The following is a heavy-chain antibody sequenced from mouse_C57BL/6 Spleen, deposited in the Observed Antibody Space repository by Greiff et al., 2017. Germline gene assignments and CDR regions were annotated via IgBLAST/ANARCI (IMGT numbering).Heavy chain of an antibody. CDR3: ARGGYDYDVERYYYAMDY. Sequence: VHVKQSGPELVKPGASVKMSCKASGYTFTDYNMHWVKQSHGKSLEWIGYINPNNGGTSYNQKFKGKATLTVNKSSSTAYMELRSLTSEDSAVYYCARGGYDYDVERYYYAMDYWGQGTSVTVSS. V-gene: IGHV1-22*01. D-gene: IGHD2-4*01. CDR2: INPNNGGT. J-gene: IGHJ4*01. CDR1: GYTFTDYN.